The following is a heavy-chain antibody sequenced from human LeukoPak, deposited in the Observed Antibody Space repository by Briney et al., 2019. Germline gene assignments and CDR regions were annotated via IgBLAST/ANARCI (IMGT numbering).Heavy chain of an antibody. CDR2: ISAYNGNT. D-gene: IGHD3-22*01. Sequence: ASVKVSCKASGYTFTGYYMHWVRQAPGQGLEWMGWISAYNGNTNYAQKLQGRVTMTTDTSTSTAYMELRSLRSDDTAVYYCARTHPDSSGYSYYYYYMDVWGKGTTVTVSS. V-gene: IGHV1-18*04. J-gene: IGHJ6*03. CDR1: GYTFTGYY. CDR3: ARTHPDSSGYSYYYYYMDV.